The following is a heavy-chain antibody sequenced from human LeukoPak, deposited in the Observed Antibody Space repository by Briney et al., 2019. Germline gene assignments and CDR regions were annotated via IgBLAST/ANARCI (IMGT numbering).Heavy chain of an antibody. CDR1: GGSISSYY. Sequence: KASETLSLTCTVSGGSISSYYWSWIRQPPGKGLEWIGYIYNSGSTNYNHSLKSRVTISEDMSNNQFSLKLSSVTAADTAVYYCARALRLWGGNSGTAFDIWGQGTMVTVSS. V-gene: IGHV4-59*01. J-gene: IGHJ3*02. D-gene: IGHD4-23*01. CDR3: ARALRLWGGNSGTAFDI. CDR2: IYNSGST.